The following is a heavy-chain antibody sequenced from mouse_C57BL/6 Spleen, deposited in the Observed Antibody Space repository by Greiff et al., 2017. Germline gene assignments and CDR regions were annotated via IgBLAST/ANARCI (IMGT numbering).Heavy chain of an antibody. Sequence: VQLQQSGPELVKPGASVKISCKASGYSFTGYYMNWVKQSPEKSLEWIGVINPSSGGTTYNQKFKAKATLTVDKSSSTAYMQLKSLTSEDSAVYYCARVDDYEGCALDDWGQGTSVTVSS. V-gene: IGHV1-42*01. D-gene: IGHD2-4*01. CDR1: GYSFTGYY. J-gene: IGHJ4*01. CDR2: INPSSGGT. CDR3: ARVDDYEGCALDD.